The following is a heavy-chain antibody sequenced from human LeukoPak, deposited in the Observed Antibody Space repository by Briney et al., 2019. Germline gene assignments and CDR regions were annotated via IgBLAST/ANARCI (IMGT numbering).Heavy chain of an antibody. CDR1: GFTFSSYS. Sequence: GGSLRLSCAASGFTFSSYSMNWVRQAPGKGLEWVSSISSSSSYIKYADSVKGRFTISRDNAKNSLYLQMNSLRAEDTAVYYCARRLGLGFGEYSNNWFDPWGQGTLVTVSS. D-gene: IGHD3-10*01. J-gene: IGHJ5*02. CDR2: ISSSSSYI. V-gene: IGHV3-21*01. CDR3: ARRLGLGFGEYSNNWFDP.